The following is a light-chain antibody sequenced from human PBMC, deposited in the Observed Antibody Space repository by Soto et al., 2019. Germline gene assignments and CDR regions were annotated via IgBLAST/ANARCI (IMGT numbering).Light chain of an antibody. J-gene: IGLJ1*01. V-gene: IGLV1-44*01. Sequence: QSVLTQPPSASGTPGQRVTISCSGGSSNIGTNSVNWYQQLPGRAPKLLIYNNDLRPSGVPDRFSGSKSGTSASLAISGLQSEDEVFYYCAACDDSLNGFYVAGTGT. CDR2: NND. CDR3: AACDDSLNGFYV. CDR1: SSNIGTNS.